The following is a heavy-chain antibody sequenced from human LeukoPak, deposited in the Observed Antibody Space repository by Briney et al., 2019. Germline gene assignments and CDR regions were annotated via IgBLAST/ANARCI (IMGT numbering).Heavy chain of an antibody. D-gene: IGHD6-13*01. CDR2: INTNTGNP. CDR1: GYIFTNYA. V-gene: IGHV7-4-1*02. CDR3: AAPGIAAVGAFDI. Sequence: ASVKVSCKASGYIFTNYAINWVRQAPGQGLERTGWINTNTGNPTYAQGFTGRFVFSLDTSVSTAYLQISSLKAEDTAVYYCAAPGIAAVGAFDIWGQGTMVTVSS. J-gene: IGHJ3*02.